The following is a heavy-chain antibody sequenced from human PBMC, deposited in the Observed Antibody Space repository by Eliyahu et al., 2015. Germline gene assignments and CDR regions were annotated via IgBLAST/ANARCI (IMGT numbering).Heavy chain of an antibody. J-gene: IGHJ5*02. CDR3: ARRSGLRGENWFDP. CDR1: GYTXTSXD. V-gene: IGHV1-8*01. D-gene: IGHD5-12*01. Sequence: QVQLVQSGAEVKKPGASVKVSCXXSGYTXTSXDINWVRQATGQGLEWMGWMNPNSGNTGYAQKFQGRVTMTRNTSISTAYMELSSLRSEDTAVYYCARRSGLRGENWFDPWGQGTLVTVSS. CDR2: MNPNSGNT.